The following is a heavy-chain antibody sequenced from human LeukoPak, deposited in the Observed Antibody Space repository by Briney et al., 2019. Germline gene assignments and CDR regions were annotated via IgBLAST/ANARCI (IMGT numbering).Heavy chain of an antibody. CDR1: GFTFSSYG. D-gene: IGHD6-13*01. Sequence: GRSLRLSCAASGFTFSSYGMHWVRQAPGKGLEWVAVISYDGSNKYYADSVKGRFTISRDNSKNTLYLQMNSLRAEDTAVYYCAKAGTYSSSWGPYYFDYWGQGTLVTVSS. CDR2: ISYDGSNK. V-gene: IGHV3-30*18. J-gene: IGHJ4*02. CDR3: AKAGTYSSSWGPYYFDY.